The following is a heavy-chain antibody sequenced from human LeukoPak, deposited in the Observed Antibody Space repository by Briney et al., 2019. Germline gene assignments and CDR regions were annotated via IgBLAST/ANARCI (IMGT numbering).Heavy chain of an antibody. CDR3: AREDVVLVDAVRYYYYGMDV. Sequence: ASVKVSCKASGYNFISYYMHWVRQAPGQGLEWMGIINPSGGSTSYAQKFQDRVTMARDTSTSTVYMELSSLKSEDTAVYYCAREDVVLVDAVRYYYYGMDVWGQGTTVTVSS. CDR1: GYNFISYY. V-gene: IGHV1-46*01. CDR2: INPSGGST. J-gene: IGHJ6*02. D-gene: IGHD2-8*01.